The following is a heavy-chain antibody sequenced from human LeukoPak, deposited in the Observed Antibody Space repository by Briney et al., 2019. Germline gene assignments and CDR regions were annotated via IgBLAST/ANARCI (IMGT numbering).Heavy chain of an antibody. Sequence: ASVKVSCKASGYTFTGYYMHWVRQAPGQGLEWMGWISAYNGNTNYAQKLQGRVTMTTDTSTSTAYMELRSLRSDDTAVYYCATVTIFGVVIDAFDIWGQGTMVTVSS. V-gene: IGHV1-18*04. CDR3: ATVTIFGVVIDAFDI. CDR2: ISAYNGNT. D-gene: IGHD3-3*01. J-gene: IGHJ3*02. CDR1: GYTFTGYY.